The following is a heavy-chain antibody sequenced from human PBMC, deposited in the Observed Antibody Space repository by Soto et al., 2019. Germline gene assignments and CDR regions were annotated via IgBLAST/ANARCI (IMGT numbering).Heavy chain of an antibody. CDR3: AKDLSLYNWNDQGYFFDS. V-gene: IGHV3-23*01. D-gene: IGHD1-20*01. J-gene: IGHJ4*02. CDR2: ISGGGGSA. Sequence: GGSLRLSCAASGFTFSNYAMTWVRQAPGKGLEWVSVISGGGGSAYYSGSVKGRFTISRDNSKNTLYLQMNSLKADDTAVYYCAKDLSLYNWNDQGYFFDSWGPGKLVTVS. CDR1: GFTFSNYA.